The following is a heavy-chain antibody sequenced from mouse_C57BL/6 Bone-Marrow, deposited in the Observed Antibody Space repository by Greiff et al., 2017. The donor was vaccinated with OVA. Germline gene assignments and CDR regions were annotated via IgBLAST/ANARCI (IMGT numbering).Heavy chain of an antibody. V-gene: IGHV1-81*01. CDR2: IYPRSGNT. D-gene: IGHD1-1*01. CDR1: GYTFTSYG. Sequence: VQLQESGAELARPGASVKLSCKASGYTFTSYGISWVKQRTGQGLEWIGEIYPRSGNTYYNEKFKGKATLTADKSSSTAYMELRSLTSEDSAVYFCARVGLGGSSPYYFDYWGQGTTLTVSS. CDR3: ARVGLGGSSPYYFDY. J-gene: IGHJ2*01.